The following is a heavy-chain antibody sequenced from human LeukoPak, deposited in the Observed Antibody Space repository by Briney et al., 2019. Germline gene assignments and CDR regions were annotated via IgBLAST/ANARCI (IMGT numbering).Heavy chain of an antibody. Sequence: PARSLRLSCAASGFSFSSYAMHWVRQAPGKGLEWVAIISSDGGNKYYADSVKGRFTISRDNAKNSLYLQMNSLRAEDMALYYCAKAPLRSLRGNWFDPWGQGTLVTVSS. CDR2: ISSDGGNK. D-gene: IGHD4-17*01. J-gene: IGHJ5*02. V-gene: IGHV3-30-3*01. CDR3: AKAPLRSLRGNWFDP. CDR1: GFSFSSYA.